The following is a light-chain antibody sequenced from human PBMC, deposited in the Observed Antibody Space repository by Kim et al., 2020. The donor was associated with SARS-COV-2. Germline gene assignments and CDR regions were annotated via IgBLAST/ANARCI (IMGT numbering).Light chain of an antibody. V-gene: IGKV3-15*01. CDR1: QSIGSN. Sequence: EIVMMQSPATLSVSPGERATLSCRASQSIGSNLAWYQQKPGQAPRLLIYGASTRATGIPARFSGSGSGTEFTLTISSLQSEDFAVYYCQQYPSWTFGQGTKVDIK. CDR3: QQYPSWT. J-gene: IGKJ1*01. CDR2: GAS.